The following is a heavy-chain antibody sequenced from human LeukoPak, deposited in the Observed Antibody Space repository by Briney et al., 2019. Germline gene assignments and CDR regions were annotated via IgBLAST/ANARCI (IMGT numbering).Heavy chain of an antibody. V-gene: IGHV1-24*01. Sequence: ASVKVSCKVSGYTLTELSMHWVRQAPGKGLEWMGGFDPEDGETIYAQKFQGRVTMTEDTSTDTAYMELSSLGSEDTAVYYCATDLPMIHKGGYWGQGTLVTVSS. CDR1: GYTLTELS. D-gene: IGHD3-22*01. CDR3: ATDLPMIHKGGY. CDR2: FDPEDGET. J-gene: IGHJ4*02.